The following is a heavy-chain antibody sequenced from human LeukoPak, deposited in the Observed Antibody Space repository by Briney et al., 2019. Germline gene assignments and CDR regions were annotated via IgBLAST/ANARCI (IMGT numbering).Heavy chain of an antibody. Sequence: GASVKVSCKASGYTFTGYYIHWVRQAPGQGLEWMGWINPSSGGTNYAQKFQGRVTMTRDTSISTAYMELSRLRSDDTAVYYCARGDNYYDSSGYPDYWGQGTLVTVSS. CDR3: ARGDNYYDSSGYPDY. CDR2: INPSSGGT. D-gene: IGHD3-22*01. CDR1: GYTFTGYY. J-gene: IGHJ4*02. V-gene: IGHV1-2*02.